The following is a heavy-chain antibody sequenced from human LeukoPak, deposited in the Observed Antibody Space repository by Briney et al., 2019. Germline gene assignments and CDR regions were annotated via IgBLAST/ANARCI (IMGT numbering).Heavy chain of an antibody. J-gene: IGHJ4*02. V-gene: IGHV4-4*02. CDR1: GGSISSENL. Sequence: SGTLSLTCAVSGGSISSENLWSWVRQSPGKGLEWIGEIYHSGSANYKPSLKSRVTLPVDKSKNRFSLKLTSVTAADTAVYYCAREPAETDYFDSWGQGTLVTLSS. CDR3: AREPAETDYFDS. CDR2: IYHSGSA.